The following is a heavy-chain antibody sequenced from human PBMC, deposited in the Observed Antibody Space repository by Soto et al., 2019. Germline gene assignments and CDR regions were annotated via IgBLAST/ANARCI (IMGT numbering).Heavy chain of an antibody. CDR3: ATGRRTGNYGMDV. V-gene: IGHV1-69*01. J-gene: IGHJ6*02. CDR2: IIPIFGTT. Sequence: QEQLVQAGAEVKKPGSSVRISCRASGGTFSNDAVSWVRQAPGQGLQWMGGIIPIFGTTHYAQKFQGRVTITADESTATAYMELRSVTSEDTAVYYCATGRRTGNYGMDVWGQGTAVTVS. D-gene: IGHD3-10*01. CDR1: GGTFSNDA.